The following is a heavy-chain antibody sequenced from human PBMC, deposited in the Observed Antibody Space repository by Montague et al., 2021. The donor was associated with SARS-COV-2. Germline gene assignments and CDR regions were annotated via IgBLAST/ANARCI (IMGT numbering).Heavy chain of an antibody. CDR1: GTSIRSGGYY. V-gene: IGHV4-31*03. D-gene: IGHD2/OR15-2a*01. CDR2: IFHTGRA. J-gene: IGHJ4*02. CDR3: ARVRLFYYLDY. Sequence: TLSLTCTVSGTSIRSGGYYWTWIRQHPGKGLEWIGYIFHTGRAYYNPSLETRVNISVDTSNNLFPLRLSSVTAADTAMYFCARVRLFYYLDYWGQGTLVTVSS.